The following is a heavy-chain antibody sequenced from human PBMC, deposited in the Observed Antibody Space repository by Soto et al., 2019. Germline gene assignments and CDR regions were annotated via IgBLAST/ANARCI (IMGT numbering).Heavy chain of an antibody. J-gene: IGHJ4*02. Sequence: PSETLSLTCSVSGGSISSSSYFWGWIRQPPGKGLEWIGSIYHSGSTNYNPSLKSRVTISVDKSKNQFSLKLSSVTAADTAVYYCARGVVVNIPDYWGQGTLVTVSS. CDR2: IYHSGST. CDR1: GGSISSSSYF. V-gene: IGHV4-39*07. D-gene: IGHD3-22*01. CDR3: ARGVVVNIPDY.